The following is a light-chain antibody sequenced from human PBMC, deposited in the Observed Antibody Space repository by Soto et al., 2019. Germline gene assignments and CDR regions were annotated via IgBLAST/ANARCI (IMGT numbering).Light chain of an antibody. CDR2: GAS. J-gene: IGKJ1*01. V-gene: IGKV3-20*01. CDR3: QQYGSSRWT. CDR1: QSVSSSY. Sequence: ESVLAQSPGSLSLSPGERAARSCGASQSVSSSYLAWYQQKPGQAPRLLIYGASSRATGIPDRFSGSGSGTDFTLTISRLEPEDFAVYYCQQYGSSRWTFGQGTKVYI.